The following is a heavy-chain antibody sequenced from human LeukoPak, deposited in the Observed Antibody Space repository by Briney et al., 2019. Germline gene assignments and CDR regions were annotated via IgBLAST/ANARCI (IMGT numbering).Heavy chain of an antibody. J-gene: IGHJ4*02. D-gene: IGHD3-16*02. CDR3: ASGVLGDYVWGSYRYAFDY. CDR2: INHSGST. Sequence: SSETLSLTCAVYGGSFSGYYWSWIRQPPGKGLEWIGEINHSGSTNYNPSLKSRVTISVDTSKNQFSLKLSSVTAADTAVYYCASGVLGDYVWGSYRYAFDYWGQGTLVTVSS. CDR1: GGSFSGYY. V-gene: IGHV4-34*01.